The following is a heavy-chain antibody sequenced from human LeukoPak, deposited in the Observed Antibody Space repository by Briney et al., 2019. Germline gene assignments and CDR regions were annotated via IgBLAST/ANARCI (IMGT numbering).Heavy chain of an antibody. J-gene: IGHJ6*02. V-gene: IGHV4-34*01. CDR2: INHSGST. CDR1: GGPFSGYY. CDR3: ARLTVTTIYYYYGMDG. Sequence: SETLSLTCAVYGGPFSGYYWSWIRQPPGKGLEWIGEINHSGSTNYNPSLKSRVTISVDTSKNQFSLKLSSVTAADTAVYYCARLTVTTIYYYYGMDGWGQGTTVTVSS. D-gene: IGHD4-17*01.